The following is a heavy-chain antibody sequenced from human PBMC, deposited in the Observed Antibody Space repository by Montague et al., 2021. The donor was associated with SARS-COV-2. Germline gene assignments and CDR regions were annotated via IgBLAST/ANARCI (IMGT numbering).Heavy chain of an antibody. CDR1: GVSVTDYY. D-gene: IGHD3-9*01. CDR3: ARDGSLRFEILIGPRHYYYGMDV. J-gene: IGHJ6*02. CDR2: VLYNKGT. Sequence: SETLSLTCTVSGVSVTDYYRSWIRQPPGKGLEWVGDVLYNKGTNFNPSLKSRVTISVDTSKNQFSLKLSSVTAAETAVYYCARDGSLRFEILIGPRHYYYGMDVWGQGTTVTVSS. V-gene: IGHV4-59*02.